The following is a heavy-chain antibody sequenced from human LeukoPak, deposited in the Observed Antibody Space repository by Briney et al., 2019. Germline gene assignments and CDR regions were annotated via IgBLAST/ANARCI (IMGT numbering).Heavy chain of an antibody. J-gene: IGHJ4*02. Sequence: PSETLPLTCTVSGGSISSYYWSWIRQPPGKGLEWIGYIYYSGSTNYNPSLKSRVTISVDTSKNQFSLKLSSVTAADTAVYYCARIKGGYFALDYWGQGTLVTVSS. V-gene: IGHV4-59*01. D-gene: IGHD3-22*01. CDR2: IYYSGST. CDR3: ARIKGGYFALDY. CDR1: GGSISSYY.